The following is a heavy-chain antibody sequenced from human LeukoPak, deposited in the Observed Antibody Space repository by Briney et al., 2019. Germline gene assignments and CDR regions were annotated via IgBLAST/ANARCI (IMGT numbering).Heavy chain of an antibody. CDR2: IYYSGST. CDR3: ARPRSRVSWFDP. V-gene: IGHV4-39*01. Sequence: SETLSLTCTVSGGSISTSRYYWGWIRQPPGKGLECIGSIYYSGSTYYNPSLKSRVTISVDTSKNQFSLKLSSVTAADTAVYYCARPRSRVSWFDPWGQGTLVTVSS. CDR1: GGSISTSRYY. J-gene: IGHJ5*02. D-gene: IGHD2-8*01.